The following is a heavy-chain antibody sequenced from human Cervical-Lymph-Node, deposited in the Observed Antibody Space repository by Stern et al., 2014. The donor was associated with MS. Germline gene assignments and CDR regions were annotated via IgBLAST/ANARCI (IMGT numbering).Heavy chain of an antibody. D-gene: IGHD3/OR15-3a*01. CDR1: DYPISSNNW. J-gene: IGHJ5*02. V-gene: IGHV4-28*01. CDR2: IYHSGST. CDR3: ARSNDFWTGYFGNWFDP. Sequence: QVQLQESGPGLVKPLATLSLTCEVSDYPISSNNWWGWIRQPPGKGLEWIGHIYHSGSTYYNPSLKSRVTLSIDTSKNQFSLKLSSVTAVDTAVYYCARSNDFWTGYFGNWFDPWGQGTLVTVSP.